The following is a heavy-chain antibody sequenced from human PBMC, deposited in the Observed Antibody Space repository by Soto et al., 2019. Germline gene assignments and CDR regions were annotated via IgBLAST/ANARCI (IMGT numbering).Heavy chain of an antibody. V-gene: IGHV4-59*08. CDR1: GGSISSYY. D-gene: IGHD3-3*02. Sequence: PSETLSLTCTVSGGSISSYYWSWIRQPPGKGLEWIGYIYYSGSTNYNPSLKSRVTIPVDTSKNQFSLKLSSVTAADTAVYYCARLTPDIFGVVIHAYYYYYMDVWGKGTTVTVSS. CDR3: ARLTPDIFGVVIHAYYYYYMDV. CDR2: IYYSGST. J-gene: IGHJ6*03.